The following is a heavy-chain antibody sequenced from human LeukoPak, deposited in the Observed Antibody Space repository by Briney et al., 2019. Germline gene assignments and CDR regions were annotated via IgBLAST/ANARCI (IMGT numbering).Heavy chain of an antibody. V-gene: IGHV1-69*01. CDR2: IIPIFGTA. CDR3: ARLGPFYDSSSYGDYNWFDP. CDR1: GGIFSSYA. D-gene: IGHD3-22*01. J-gene: IGHJ5*02. Sequence: GSSVKVSCKASGGIFSSYAISWVRQAPGQGLEWMGGIIPIFGTANYAQKFQGRVTITADESTSTAYMELSSLRSEDTAVYYCARLGPFYDSSSYGDYNWFDPWGQGTLVTVSS.